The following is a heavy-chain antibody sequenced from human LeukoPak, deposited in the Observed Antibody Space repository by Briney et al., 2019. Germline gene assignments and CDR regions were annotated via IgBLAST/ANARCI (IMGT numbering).Heavy chain of an antibody. CDR2: INHRGSA. D-gene: IGHD6-19*01. J-gene: IGHJ6*03. CDR3: ARGVVAGSLGDYYYHMDA. CDR1: GGSFSGHY. V-gene: IGHV4-34*01. Sequence: SETLSLTCAVYGGSFSGHYWTWIRQSPGKALEWVGEINHRGSAHYAPSLRSRVTISVDTAKNQFSLRLNSVTAADTAVYYCARGVVAGSLGDYYYHMDAWGKGTTVTVSS.